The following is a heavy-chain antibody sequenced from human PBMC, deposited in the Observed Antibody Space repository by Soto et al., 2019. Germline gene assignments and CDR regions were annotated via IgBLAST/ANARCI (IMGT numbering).Heavy chain of an antibody. Sequence: QVQVVESGGGVFQPGRSLRLSFASSGFTFSSFGMHWVRQAPGKGLEWVAVIWHDGKNKYYADSAKGRFTISRDNSKNTLYLQMNSLRAEDTAVYYCARDPGQDEAMDYWGQGTLVTVSS. J-gene: IGHJ4*02. CDR3: ARDPGQDEAMDY. CDR1: GFTFSSFG. CDR2: IWHDGKNK. V-gene: IGHV3-33*01.